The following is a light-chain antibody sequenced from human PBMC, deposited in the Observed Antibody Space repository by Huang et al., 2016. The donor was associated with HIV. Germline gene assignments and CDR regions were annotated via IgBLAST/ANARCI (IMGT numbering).Light chain of an antibody. J-gene: IGKJ5*01. Sequence: DIQMIQSPSSLSASVGDRVTITCRASQDIRSSLVWYQQKPGKAPKLLLFAASRLESGVPSRFSGSGSGTDYTLTISSLQPEDFATYYCQQYYTTPRDTFGQGTRLAIK. CDR3: QQYYTTPRDT. V-gene: IGKV1-NL1*01. CDR1: QDIRSS. CDR2: AAS.